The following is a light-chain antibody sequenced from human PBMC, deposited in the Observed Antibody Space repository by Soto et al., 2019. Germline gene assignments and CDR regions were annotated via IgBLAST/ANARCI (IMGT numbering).Light chain of an antibody. CDR3: QQYSRAPLT. J-gene: IGKJ1*01. V-gene: IGKV3-20*01. CDR1: QSVKTF. CDR2: DAS. Sequence: EIVMSQSPATLSVSQGERATLSCRASQSVKTFLVWYQHRPGQAPRVLIYDASHRATGIPDRFSASGSGTDFTLTISRLEPEDFAVYYCQQYSRAPLTFGQGTKVDI.